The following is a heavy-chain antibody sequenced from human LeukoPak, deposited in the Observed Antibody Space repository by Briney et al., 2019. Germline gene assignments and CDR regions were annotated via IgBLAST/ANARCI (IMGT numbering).Heavy chain of an antibody. J-gene: IGHJ6*02. CDR3: VRGGYCSGTSCAHYDGMDV. D-gene: IGHD2-2*01. CDR1: GFTFSSNW. CDR2: INEDGSTT. V-gene: IGHV3-74*01. Sequence: GGSLRLSCAASGFTFSSNWMHWVRQAPGKGLVWVSRINEDGSTTNYADSVKGRSTIFRDNAKNTLYLQMNSLRGEDAAVYYCVRGGYCSGTSCAHYDGMDVWGQGTTVTVSS.